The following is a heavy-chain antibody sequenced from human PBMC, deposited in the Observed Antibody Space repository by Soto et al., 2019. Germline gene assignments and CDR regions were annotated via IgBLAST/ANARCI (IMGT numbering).Heavy chain of an antibody. J-gene: IGHJ4*02. D-gene: IGHD5-18*01. V-gene: IGHV3-30*18. CDR1: RFTFSSYG. CDR2: ISYDGSNK. Sequence: QVQLVESGGGVVQPGRSLRLSCAASRFTFSSYGMHWVRQAPGKGLEWVAVISYDGSNKYYADSVKGRFTISRDNSKNTLYLQMNSLRAEDTAVYYCAKDLWAAMVTIDYWGQGTLVTVSS. CDR3: AKDLWAAMVTIDY.